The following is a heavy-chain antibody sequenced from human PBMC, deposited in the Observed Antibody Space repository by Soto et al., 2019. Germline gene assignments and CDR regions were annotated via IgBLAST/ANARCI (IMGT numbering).Heavy chain of an antibody. CDR2: IYYSGST. Sequence: SETLSLTCTVSGGFISSGGYYWSWIRQHPGKGLEWIGYIYYSGSTYYNPSLKSRVTISVDTSKNQFSLKLSSVTAADTAVYYCARDHRLYGLDPWGQGPLVTVSS. V-gene: IGHV4-31*03. J-gene: IGHJ5*02. D-gene: IGHD3-16*01. CDR3: ARDHRLYGLDP. CDR1: GGFISSGGYY.